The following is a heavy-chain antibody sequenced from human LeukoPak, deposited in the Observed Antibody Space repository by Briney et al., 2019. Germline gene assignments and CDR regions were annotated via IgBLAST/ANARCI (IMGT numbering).Heavy chain of an antibody. D-gene: IGHD3-22*01. CDR3: ARDETYDYESNGYLDF. V-gene: IGHV3-30*03. Sequence: PGRSLRLSCAASGFTFSSYGMHWVRQAPGKGLEWVAVISYDGSNKYYADSVKGRFTISRDNAKNLVYLQMSSLRAEDTAIYYCARDETYDYESNGYLDFWGQGTVVTVSS. CDR2: ISYDGSNK. CDR1: GFTFSSYG. J-gene: IGHJ4*02.